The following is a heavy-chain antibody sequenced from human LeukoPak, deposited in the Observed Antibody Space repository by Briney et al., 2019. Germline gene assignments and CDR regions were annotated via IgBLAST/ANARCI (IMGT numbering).Heavy chain of an antibody. CDR1: GFTFSSYW. CDR2: IKQDGSEE. CDR3: ARGRWGYSYGSSFDH. Sequence: GGSLRLSCAASGFTFSSYWMSWVRQAPGKGLEWVANIKQDGSEEYYVDSVKGRFTISRDNAKNSLYLQMNSLRAEDTAVYYFARGRWGYSYGSSFDHWGQGTLVTVSS. J-gene: IGHJ4*02. V-gene: IGHV3-7*01. D-gene: IGHD5-18*01.